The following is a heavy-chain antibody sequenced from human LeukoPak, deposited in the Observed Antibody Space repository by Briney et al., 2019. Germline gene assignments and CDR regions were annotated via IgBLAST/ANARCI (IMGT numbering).Heavy chain of an antibody. CDR3: ARDRRDGYNYVYYGMDV. CDR2: INAGNGNT. V-gene: IGHV1-3*01. Sequence: ASVKVSCKASGYTFTSYAMHWVRQAPGQRLEWMGWINAGNGNTKYSQKFQGRVTITADKSTSTAYMELSSLRSEDTAVYYCARDRRDGYNYVYYGMDVWGQGTTVTVSS. CDR1: GYTFTSYA. D-gene: IGHD5-24*01. J-gene: IGHJ6*02.